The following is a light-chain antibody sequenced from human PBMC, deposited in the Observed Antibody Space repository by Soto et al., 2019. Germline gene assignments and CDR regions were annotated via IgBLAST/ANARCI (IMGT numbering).Light chain of an antibody. J-gene: IGKJ3*01. Sequence: DIQMTQSPSSLSASVGDRITISCRASQSVAGNLNWYQQLPGKAPKLLIYGASTLQSGVPSRFSGSGSGTDFTLRISGLQPEDFATYYCQEHYSDSYTFGPGTKVDVK. V-gene: IGKV1-39*01. CDR2: GAS. CDR3: QEHYSDSYT. CDR1: QSVAGN.